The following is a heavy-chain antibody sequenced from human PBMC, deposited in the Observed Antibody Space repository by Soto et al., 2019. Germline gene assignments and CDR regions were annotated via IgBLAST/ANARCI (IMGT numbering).Heavy chain of an antibody. Sequence: SQTLSLTCDISADSVSSNSAAWNWIRQTPSRGLEWLGRTYYRSKWYSNYAISVKSRVTVNPDTFKNQFSLQLISVTPEDTAVYYCARGSWDDVSGHYYMDVWGKGTTVTVSS. CDR2: TYYRSKWYS. J-gene: IGHJ6*03. CDR1: ADSVSSNSAA. CDR3: ARGSWDDVSGHYYMDV. D-gene: IGHD1-1*01. V-gene: IGHV6-1*01.